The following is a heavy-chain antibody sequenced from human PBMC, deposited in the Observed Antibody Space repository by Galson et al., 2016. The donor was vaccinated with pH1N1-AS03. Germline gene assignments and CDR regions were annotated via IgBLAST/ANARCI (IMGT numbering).Heavy chain of an antibody. Sequence: VQVSCKVSGYTFTDYNMHWVQQAPGKGLEWMGLVDPATSKTKYAEKFQGRVTITADTSRDTANMDLRGPRSADTAIYYCATDGPRGSLSSWGQGTLVTVSS. CDR3: ATDGPRGSLSS. D-gene: IGHD6-6*01. V-gene: IGHV1-69-2*01. CDR2: VDPATSKT. CDR1: GYTFTDYN. J-gene: IGHJ4*02.